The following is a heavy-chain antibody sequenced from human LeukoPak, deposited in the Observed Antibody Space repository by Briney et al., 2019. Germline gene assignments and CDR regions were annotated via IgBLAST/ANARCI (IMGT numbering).Heavy chain of an antibody. CDR3: AKEGSSGWYADY. J-gene: IGHJ4*02. CDR2: ISGSGGST. V-gene: IGHV3-23*01. D-gene: IGHD6-19*01. CDR1: GFTFDDYG. Sequence: PGGSLRLSCAASGFTFDDYGMSWVRQAPGKGLEWVSAISGSGGSTYYADSVKGRFTISRDNSKNTLYLQMNSLRAEDTAVYYCAKEGSSGWYADYWGQGTLVTVSS.